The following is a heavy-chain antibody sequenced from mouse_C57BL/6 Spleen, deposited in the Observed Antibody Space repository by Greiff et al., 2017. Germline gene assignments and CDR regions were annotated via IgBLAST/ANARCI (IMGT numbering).Heavy chain of an antibody. Sequence: EVKLVESGEGLVKPGGSLKLSCAASGFTFSSYAMSWVRQTPEKRLEWVAYISSGGDYIYYADTVKGRFTISRDNARNTLYLQMSSLKSEDTAMDYCTRDGVKSCFDYWGQGTTLTVSS. D-gene: IGHD2-3*01. CDR2: ISSGGDYI. CDR3: TRDGVKSCFDY. CDR1: GFTFSSYA. V-gene: IGHV5-9-1*02. J-gene: IGHJ2*01.